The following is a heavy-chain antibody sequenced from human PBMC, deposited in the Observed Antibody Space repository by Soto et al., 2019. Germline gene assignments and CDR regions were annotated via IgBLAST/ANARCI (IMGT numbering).Heavy chain of an antibody. CDR1: GGSISSGGYD. J-gene: IGHJ4*02. D-gene: IGHD1-26*01. Sequence: SETLSLTCTVSGGSISSGGYDWSWIRQHPGKGLEWIGYIYYSGSTYYNPSLKSRVTISVDTSKNQFSLKLSSVTAADTAVYYCARSPKPRPLVGATDYWGQGTLVTVSS. V-gene: IGHV4-31*03. CDR2: IYYSGST. CDR3: ARSPKPRPLVGATDY.